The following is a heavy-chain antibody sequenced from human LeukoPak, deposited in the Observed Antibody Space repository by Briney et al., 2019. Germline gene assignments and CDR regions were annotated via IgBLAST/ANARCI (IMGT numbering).Heavy chain of an antibody. J-gene: IGHJ4*02. D-gene: IGHD7-27*01. CDR2: VYYTGST. CDR3: ASNTGTVFDY. Sequence: SETLSPTCTVSGDFITAYYWSWIRQPPGKGLEWLGYVYYTGSTEYNPSLRSRVTISLEMSKHQFSLNLTSVTAADTAVYYCASNTGTVFDYWGQGALVTVSS. V-gene: IGHV4-59*01. CDR1: GDFITAYY.